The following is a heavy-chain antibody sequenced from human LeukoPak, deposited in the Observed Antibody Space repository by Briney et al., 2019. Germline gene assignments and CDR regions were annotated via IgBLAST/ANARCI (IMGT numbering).Heavy chain of an antibody. CDR1: GGSISSYY. J-gene: IGHJ5*02. V-gene: IGHV4-59*01. Sequence: SSETLSLTCTVSGGSISSYYWSWIRQPPGKGLEWIGYIHYSGSTNYNPSLKSRVTMSVDTSKNQFSLKLSSVTAADTAVYYCARVGTLCSSSWYWFDPWGQGTLVTVSS. CDR3: ARVGTLCSSSWYWFDP. CDR2: IHYSGST. D-gene: IGHD6-13*01.